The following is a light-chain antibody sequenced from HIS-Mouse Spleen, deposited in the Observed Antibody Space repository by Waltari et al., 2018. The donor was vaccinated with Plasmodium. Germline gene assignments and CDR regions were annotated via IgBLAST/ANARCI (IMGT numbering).Light chain of an antibody. J-gene: IGLJ3*02. CDR1: ALPKKY. V-gene: IGLV3-10*01. Sequence: SYELTQPPSVSVSPGQTARITCSGDALPKKYAYWYQQKSGQAPVLVIYEDSKRPSGIPGRFACSRSGTIATLTISGAQVEDEADYYCYSTDSSGNHRVFGGGTKLTVL. CDR2: EDS. CDR3: YSTDSSGNHRV.